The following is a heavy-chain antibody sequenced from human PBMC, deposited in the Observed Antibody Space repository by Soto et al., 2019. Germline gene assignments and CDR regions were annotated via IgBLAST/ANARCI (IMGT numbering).Heavy chain of an antibody. D-gene: IGHD4-4*01. V-gene: IGHV3-30*18. Sequence: QVQLVESGGGVVQPGRSLRLSCAASGFTFSSYGMHWVRQAPGKGLEWVAVISYDGSNKYYADSVKGRFTISRDNSKNTLYLQMNSLRAEDTAVYYCAKDPTTVTTVANYYYYCGMDVWGQGTTVTVSS. CDR1: GFTFSSYG. J-gene: IGHJ6*02. CDR3: AKDPTTVTTVANYYYYCGMDV. CDR2: ISYDGSNK.